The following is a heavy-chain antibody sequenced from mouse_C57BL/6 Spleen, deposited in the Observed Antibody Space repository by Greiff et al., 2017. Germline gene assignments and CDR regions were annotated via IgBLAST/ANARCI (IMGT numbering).Heavy chain of an antibody. CDR1: GYTFTDYN. CDR3: ARRTYYNYAMDY. D-gene: IGHD2-12*01. J-gene: IGHJ4*01. V-gene: IGHV1-18*01. Sequence: VQLQQSGPELVKPGASVKIPCKASGYTFTDYNMDWVKQSHGKSLEWIGDINPNNGGTIYNQKFKGKATLPVDKSSSTAYMELRSLTSEDTAVYYCARRTYYNYAMDYWSQGTSVTVSA. CDR2: INPNNGGT.